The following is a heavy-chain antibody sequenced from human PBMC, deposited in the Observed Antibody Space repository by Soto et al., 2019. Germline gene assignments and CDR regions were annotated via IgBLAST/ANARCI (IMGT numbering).Heavy chain of an antibody. D-gene: IGHD6-13*01. V-gene: IGHV3-30*18. CDR3: AKEGSGSWPGQNYYYGMDV. Sequence: GGSLRLSCAASGFTFSSYGMHWVRQAPGKGLEWVAVISYDGSNKYYADSVKGRFTISRDNSKNTLYLQMNSLRAEDTAVYYCAKEGSGSWPGQNYYYGMDVWGQGTTVTVSS. J-gene: IGHJ6*02. CDR2: ISYDGSNK. CDR1: GFTFSSYG.